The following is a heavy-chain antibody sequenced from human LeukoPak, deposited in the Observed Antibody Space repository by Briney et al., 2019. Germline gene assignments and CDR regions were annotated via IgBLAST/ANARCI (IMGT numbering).Heavy chain of an antibody. CDR2: IIPTFGTA. CDR3: ARDRDIAAAGDHYYYMDV. J-gene: IGHJ6*03. Sequence: SVKVSCKTSGYSENFYGITWVRQVAGQGLEWMGGIIPTFGTANYAQKFQGRVTITADESASTAYMELSSLRSEDTAVYYCARDRDIAAAGDHYYYMDVWGKGTTVTISS. D-gene: IGHD6-13*01. CDR1: GYSENFYG. V-gene: IGHV1-69*13.